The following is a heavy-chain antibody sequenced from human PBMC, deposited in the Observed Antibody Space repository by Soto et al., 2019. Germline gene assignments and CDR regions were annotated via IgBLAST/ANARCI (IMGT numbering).Heavy chain of an antibody. D-gene: IGHD5-18*01. CDR1: GVTVSSNY. Sequence: PGGSLRLSCVASGVTVSSNYMNWVRQAPGKGLEWVSGINWNGGSTGYADSVKGRFTISRDNAKNSLYLQMNSLRAEDTALYYCTADTAMTNYGMDVWGQGTTVTVSS. CDR2: INWNGGST. V-gene: IGHV3-20*04. J-gene: IGHJ6*02. CDR3: TADTAMTNYGMDV.